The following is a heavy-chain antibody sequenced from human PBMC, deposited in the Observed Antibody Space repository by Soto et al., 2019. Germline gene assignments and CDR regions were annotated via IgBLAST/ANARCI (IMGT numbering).Heavy chain of an antibody. V-gene: IGHV4-31*03. CDR3: ARGADIVVVVAAKDAFDI. CDR1: DGSISSSLYS. J-gene: IGHJ3*02. Sequence: SETLSLTCTVSDGSISSSLYSWGWIRQHPGRGLEWIGYIYYSGSTCYNPSLKSRVTISVDTSKNQFSLKLSSVTAADTAVYYCARGADIVVVVAAKDAFDIWGQGTMVTVSS. D-gene: IGHD2-15*01. CDR2: IYYSGST.